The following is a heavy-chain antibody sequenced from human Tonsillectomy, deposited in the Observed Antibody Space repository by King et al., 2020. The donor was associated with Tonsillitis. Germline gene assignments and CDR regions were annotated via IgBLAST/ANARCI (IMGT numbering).Heavy chain of an antibody. Sequence: TLQESGPTLVKPPQTLTLTCTFSGFSLSTTGVGVGWIRQPPGKALEWLALVYWNDDKRYSPSLKSRLTITKDISKNQVVLTMTNMDPVDTGTYYCAHKGVRGVTPYYGMDVWGQGTTVTVSS. CDR3: AHKGVRGVTPYYGMDV. CDR2: VYWNDDK. V-gene: IGHV2-5*01. CDR1: GFSLSTTGVG. D-gene: IGHD3-10*01. J-gene: IGHJ6*02.